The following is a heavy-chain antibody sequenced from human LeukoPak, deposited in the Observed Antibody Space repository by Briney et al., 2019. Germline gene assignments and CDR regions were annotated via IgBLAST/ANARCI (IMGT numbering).Heavy chain of an antibody. CDR2: IYYSGST. Sequence: SETLSLTCTVSGGSISSYYWSWIRQPPGKGLEWIGYIYYSGSTNYNPSLKSRVTISVDTSKNQFSLKLSSVTAADTAVYYCGRAYSSSWYWFDPWGQGTLVTVSS. V-gene: IGHV4-59*08. CDR3: GRAYSSSWYWFDP. CDR1: GGSISSYY. D-gene: IGHD6-13*01. J-gene: IGHJ5*02.